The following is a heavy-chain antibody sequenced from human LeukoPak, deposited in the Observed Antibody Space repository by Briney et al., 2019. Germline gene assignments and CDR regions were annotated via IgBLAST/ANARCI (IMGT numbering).Heavy chain of an antibody. CDR1: GFTFNSYS. CDR2: ISSSSSTI. J-gene: IGHJ4*02. Sequence: GGSLRLSCAASGFTFNSYSMNWVRQAPGKGLEWVSYISSSSSTIYYADSVKGRFTISRDNAKNSLYLQMNSLRAEDTAVYYCARGGYYNHDPLEYWGQGTLVTVSS. V-gene: IGHV3-48*04. CDR3: ARGGYYNHDPLEY. D-gene: IGHD3-22*01.